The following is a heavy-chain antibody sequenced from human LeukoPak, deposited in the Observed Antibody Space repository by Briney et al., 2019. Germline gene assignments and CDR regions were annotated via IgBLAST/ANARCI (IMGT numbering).Heavy chain of an antibody. CDR2: INPNSGGT. CDR1: GYTFTGYY. Sequence: SVKVSRKASGYTFTGYYMHWVRQAPGQGLEWMGWINPNSGGTNYAQKFQGRVTMTRDTSISTAYMELSRLRSDDTAVYYCARQDLRAYYYYYYGMDVWGQGTTVTVSS. J-gene: IGHJ6*02. D-gene: IGHD1-26*01. V-gene: IGHV1-2*02. CDR3: ARQDLRAYYYYYYGMDV.